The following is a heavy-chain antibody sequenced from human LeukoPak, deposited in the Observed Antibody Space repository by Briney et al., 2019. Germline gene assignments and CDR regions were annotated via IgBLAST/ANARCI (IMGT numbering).Heavy chain of an antibody. Sequence: GGSLRLSCAASGFTFTSYWMTWVRQAPGKGLEWVASIKQDGSEKYYVDAVKGRFTISRDNAKNSLYLQVNSLRAEDTAVYYCARVVVGYCSGGTCQGGFDIWGQGTMVTVSS. J-gene: IGHJ3*02. D-gene: IGHD2-15*01. CDR1: GFTFTSYW. CDR3: ARVVVGYCSGGTCQGGFDI. V-gene: IGHV3-7*05. CDR2: IKQDGSEK.